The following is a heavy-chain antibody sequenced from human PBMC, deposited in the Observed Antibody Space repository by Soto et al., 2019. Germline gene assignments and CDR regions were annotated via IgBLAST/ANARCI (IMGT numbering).Heavy chain of an antibody. V-gene: IGHV1-69*01. J-gene: IGHJ6*02. Sequence: QVQLVQSGAEVKKPGSSVKVSCKASGGTFSSYAISWVRQAPGQGLEWMGVIIPIFGTANYAQKFQGRVTITADESTSTAYIELSILRSEDTAVYYCARGTYYYYGMDVWGQGTTVTVSS. CDR2: IIPIFGTA. CDR1: GGTFSSYA. CDR3: ARGTYYYYGMDV.